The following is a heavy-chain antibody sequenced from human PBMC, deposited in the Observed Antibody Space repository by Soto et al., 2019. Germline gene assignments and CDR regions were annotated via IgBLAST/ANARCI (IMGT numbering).Heavy chain of an antibody. V-gene: IGHV1-3*01. D-gene: IGHD1-1*01. CDR3: ARGKGMEEDYYYYGLDI. CDR1: GYTFSTYA. CDR2: INGGTGQT. Sequence: ASVKVSCKASGYTFSTYAMHWVRQAPGQSLEWMGWINGGTGQTRYSQRFQDRVTITRDTPASTANMELTSLTSEDTAVYYCARGKGMEEDYYYYGLDIWGQGTTVTVSS. J-gene: IGHJ6*02.